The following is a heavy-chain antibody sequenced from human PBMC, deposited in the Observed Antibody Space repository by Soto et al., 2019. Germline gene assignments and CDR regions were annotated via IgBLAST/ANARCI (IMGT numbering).Heavy chain of an antibody. V-gene: IGHV4-59*13. CDR1: GGSISSYY. Sequence: SETLCLSCTVFGGSISSYYWSWIRQPPGKGLEWIGYVSYTGSTYYNPSLQSRVTISLGTSMNRFSLKVASVTAADTAVYYCARLSVDLNDYWSLDPWGQGTLVTVSS. J-gene: IGHJ5*02. D-gene: IGHD1-1*01. CDR2: VSYTGST. CDR3: ARLSVDLNDYWSLDP.